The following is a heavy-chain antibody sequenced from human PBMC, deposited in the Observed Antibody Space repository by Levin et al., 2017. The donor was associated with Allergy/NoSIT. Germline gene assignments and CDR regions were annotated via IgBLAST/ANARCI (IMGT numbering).Heavy chain of an antibody. CDR3: ARHCRRLSTICSETYFDY. CDR1: GGSVSSTNYY. D-gene: IGHD2-2*01. Sequence: ETLSLTCTVSGGSVSSTNYYWAWIRQPPGKGLEWIGSFYYSGSTFYNPSLKSRVTISVDTSKNQLSLKVSSVTAADTAVYYCARHCRRLSTICSETYFDYWGQGTLVTVSS. V-gene: IGHV4-39*01. CDR2: FYYSGST. J-gene: IGHJ4*02.